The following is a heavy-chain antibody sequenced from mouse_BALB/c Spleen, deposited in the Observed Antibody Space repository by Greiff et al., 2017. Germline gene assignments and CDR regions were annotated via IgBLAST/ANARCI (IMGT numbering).Heavy chain of an antibody. CDR2: IHYSGST. J-gene: IGHJ4*01. Sequence: EVQLQESGPDLVKPSQSLSLTCTVTGYSITSGYSWNWIRQFPGNKLEWMGYIHYSGSTNYNPSLKSRISITRDTSKNQFFLQLNSVTTEDTATYYCARRGRGAMDYWGQGTSVTVSS. V-gene: IGHV3-1*02. CDR3: ARRGRGAMDY. CDR1: GYSITSGYS.